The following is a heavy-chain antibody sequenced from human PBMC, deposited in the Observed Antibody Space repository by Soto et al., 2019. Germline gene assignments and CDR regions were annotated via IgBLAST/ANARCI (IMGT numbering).Heavy chain of an antibody. V-gene: IGHV3-21*04. CDR2: ISSSSGYT. Sequence: GGSLRLSCAASGFTFSSYSMDWVRQAPGKGLEWVSSISSSSGYTYYADSVKGRFTISRDNSKNALSLQMNSLRADDTAVYYCAKGAAMTFDIWGQGTMVTVSS. D-gene: IGHD6-25*01. J-gene: IGHJ3*02. CDR1: GFTFSSYS. CDR3: AKGAAMTFDI.